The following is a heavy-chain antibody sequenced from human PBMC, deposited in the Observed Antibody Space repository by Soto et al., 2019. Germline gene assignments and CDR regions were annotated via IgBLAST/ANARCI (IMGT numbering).Heavy chain of an antibody. CDR1: GFTFSSYG. CDR2: IWYDGSNK. Sequence: QVQLVESGGGVVQPGRSLRLSCAASGFTFSSYGMHWVRQAPGKGLEWVAVIWYDGSNKYYADSVKGRFTISRDNSKNTLYLQMNILRAEDTAVYYCARCGPYYYDSSGYWGLADYWGQGTLVPGFS. J-gene: IGHJ4*02. CDR3: ARCGPYYYDSSGYWGLADY. D-gene: IGHD3-22*01. V-gene: IGHV3-33*01.